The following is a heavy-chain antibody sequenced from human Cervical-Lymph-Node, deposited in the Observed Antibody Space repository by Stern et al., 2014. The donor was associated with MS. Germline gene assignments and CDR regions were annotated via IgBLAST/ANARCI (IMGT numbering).Heavy chain of an antibody. CDR1: GFSLDANG. J-gene: IGHJ6*02. V-gene: IGHV3-20*04. CDR3: ARDDQLLSHAMDV. D-gene: IGHD2-2*01. Sequence: EDQLVESGGSVIRPGGSLRRSCAASGFSLDANGLSWVRQAPGKGLEWVAGINWNGRTAGYADSVKGRFTISRDKAKNTLYLQMDSLRAEDTAVYYCARDDQLLSHAMDVWGQGTTVTVSS. CDR2: INWNGRTA.